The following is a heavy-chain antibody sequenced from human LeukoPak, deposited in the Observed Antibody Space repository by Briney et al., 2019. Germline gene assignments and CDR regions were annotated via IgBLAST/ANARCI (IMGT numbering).Heavy chain of an antibody. Sequence: GGSLRLSCAASGFTFDNYAMHWVRQAPGRGLEWVSFFSGDGGSTNYADSVKGRFTISRDNSKSSLYLQMNSLRTEDTALYYCAKADCSGGSCYSGDYWGQGTLVTVSS. CDR1: GFTFDNYA. D-gene: IGHD2-15*01. V-gene: IGHV3-43*02. J-gene: IGHJ4*02. CDR2: FSGDGGST. CDR3: AKADCSGGSCYSGDY.